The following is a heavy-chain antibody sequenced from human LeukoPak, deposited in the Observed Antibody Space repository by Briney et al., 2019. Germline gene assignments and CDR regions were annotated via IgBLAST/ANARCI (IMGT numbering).Heavy chain of an antibody. V-gene: IGHV3-23*01. CDR2: IGDSGRST. J-gene: IGHJ4*02. Sequence: GGSLRLSCAATGFIFSNYAMSWVRQAPGKGLEWVLDIGDSGRSTHYIDSVKGRFTVSRDNFRNTLYLQMNSLRVEDTAVYYCAEGGYNQDFDYWGQGTLVTVSS. CDR3: AEGGYNQDFDY. D-gene: IGHD5-24*01. CDR1: GFIFSNYA.